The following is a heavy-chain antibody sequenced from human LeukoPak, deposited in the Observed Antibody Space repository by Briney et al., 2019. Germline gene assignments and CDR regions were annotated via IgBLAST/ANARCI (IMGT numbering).Heavy chain of an antibody. CDR2: INHSGST. J-gene: IGHJ4*02. D-gene: IGHD3-22*01. V-gene: IGHV4-34*01. CDR1: GGSFSGYY. Sequence: TSETLSPTCAVYGGSFSGYYWSWTRQPPGKGLEWIGEINHSGSTNYNPSLKSRVTISVDTSKNQFSLKLSSVTAADTAVYYCATNGRRYYYDSSGYYRYWGQGTLVTVSS. CDR3: ATNGRRYYYDSSGYYRY.